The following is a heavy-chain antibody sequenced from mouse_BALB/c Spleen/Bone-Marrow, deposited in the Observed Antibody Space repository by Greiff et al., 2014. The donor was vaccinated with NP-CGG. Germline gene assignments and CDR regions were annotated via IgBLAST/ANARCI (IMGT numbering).Heavy chain of an antibody. J-gene: IGHJ4*01. V-gene: IGHV1-53*01. D-gene: IGHD2-3*01. Sequence: QVQLQQPGTELVKPGASVKLSCKASGYTFTTYYIYWVKQRAGQGLEWIGEINPSNGGTNLNEKYKSKATLTVDKSSSTSYMQLSSLTSEDSAVYYCTRDGHNYYAMDYWGQGTSVTVSS. CDR3: TRDGHNYYAMDY. CDR1: GYTFTTYY. CDR2: INPSNGGT.